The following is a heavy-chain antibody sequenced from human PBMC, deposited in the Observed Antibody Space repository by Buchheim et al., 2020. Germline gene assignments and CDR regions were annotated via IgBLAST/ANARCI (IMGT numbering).Heavy chain of an antibody. CDR2: IYHSGST. CDR1: GGSISSSNW. CDR3: ARETRDYYDSSGYYFRYYYYGMDV. V-gene: IGHV4-4*02. J-gene: IGHJ6*02. Sequence: QVQLQESGPGLVKPSGTLSLTCAVSGGSISSSNWWSWVRQPPGKGLEWIGEIYHSGSTNYTPSLKSRVTISVDKSKNQFSLKLSSVTAADTAVYYCARETRDYYDSSGYYFRYYYYGMDVWGQGTT. D-gene: IGHD3-22*01.